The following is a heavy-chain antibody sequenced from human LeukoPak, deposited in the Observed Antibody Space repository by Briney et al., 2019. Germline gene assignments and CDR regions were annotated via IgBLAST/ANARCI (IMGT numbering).Heavy chain of an antibody. V-gene: IGHV1-18*01. Sequence: ASVKVSCKASGYTFTIYGISWVRQAPGQGLEWMGWISAYNGNTNYAQKLQGRVTMTTDTSTSTAYMELRSLRSDDTAVYYCARDPLLDYGDYYLDYWGQGTLVTVSS. CDR3: ARDPLLDYGDYYLDY. CDR1: GYTFTIYG. D-gene: IGHD4-17*01. CDR2: ISAYNGNT. J-gene: IGHJ4*02.